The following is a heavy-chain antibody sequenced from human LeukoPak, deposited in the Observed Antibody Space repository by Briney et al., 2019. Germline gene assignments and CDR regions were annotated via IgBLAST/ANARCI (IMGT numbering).Heavy chain of an antibody. CDR3: ARDSSRDAFDI. J-gene: IGHJ3*02. D-gene: IGHD6-13*01. CDR1: GGPISSYY. V-gene: IGHV4-59*01. Sequence: SETLSLTCTVSGGPISSYYWSWIRQPPGKGLEWIGYIYYSGSTNYNPSLKSRVTISVDTSKNQFSLKLSSVTAADTAVYYCARDSSRDAFDIWGQGTMVTVSS. CDR2: IYYSGST.